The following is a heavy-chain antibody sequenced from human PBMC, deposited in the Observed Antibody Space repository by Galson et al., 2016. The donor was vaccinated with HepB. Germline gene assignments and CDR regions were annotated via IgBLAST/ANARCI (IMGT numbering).Heavy chain of an antibody. CDR3: ARIFKGGFNYVLRGFDY. D-gene: IGHD3-10*02. Sequence: SVKVSCKASGYTFTSYVITWVRQAPGQGLEWMGWINTYNGNTNYAQKLQGRVTMTTDTSTSTAYMELRSLRSDDTAVYYCARIFKGGFNYVLRGFDYWGQGTLVTVSS. CDR1: GYTFTSYV. V-gene: IGHV1-18*01. J-gene: IGHJ4*02. CDR2: INTYNGNT.